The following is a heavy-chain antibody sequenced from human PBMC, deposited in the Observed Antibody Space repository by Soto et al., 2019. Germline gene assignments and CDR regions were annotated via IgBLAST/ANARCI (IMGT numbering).Heavy chain of an antibody. D-gene: IGHD6-13*01. CDR1: GDSVSSNSAA. Sequence: SQTLSLPCAISGDSVSSNSAAWNWIRQSPSRGLEWLGRTYYRSKWYNDYAVSVKSRITINPDTSKNQFSLQLNSVTPEDTAVYYCARGEAGRDGYSSSWYEGWFFRFDPWGQGTLVTVSS. J-gene: IGHJ5*02. CDR2: TYYRSKWYN. V-gene: IGHV6-1*01. CDR3: ARGEAGRDGYSSSWYEGWFFRFDP.